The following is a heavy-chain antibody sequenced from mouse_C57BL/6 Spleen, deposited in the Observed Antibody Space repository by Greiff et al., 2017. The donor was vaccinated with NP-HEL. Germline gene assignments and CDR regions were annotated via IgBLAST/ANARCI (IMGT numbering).Heavy chain of an antibody. J-gene: IGHJ1*03. Sequence: EVQRVESGGGLVKPGGSLKLSCAASGFPFSDYGMHWVRQAPEKGLEWVAYISSGSSTIYYADTVKGRFTISRDNAKKTLFLQMTSLRSEDTAMYYCARHDYGSSPLDFDVWGTGTTVTVSS. CDR3: ARHDYGSSPLDFDV. D-gene: IGHD1-1*01. CDR2: ISSGSSTI. V-gene: IGHV5-17*01. CDR1: GFPFSDYG.